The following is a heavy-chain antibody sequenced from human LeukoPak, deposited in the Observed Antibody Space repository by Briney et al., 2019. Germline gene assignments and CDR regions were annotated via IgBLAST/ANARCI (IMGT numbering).Heavy chain of an antibody. CDR3: ASRTGVY. D-gene: IGHD1-14*01. CDR2: INTDGSST. Sequence: GGSLRLSCAASRFTLSSYWMHWVRQAPGKWLVWVSRINTDGSSTNYADSVKGRFTISRDNAMNTLYLQMNNLRAEDTAVYYCASRTGVYWGQGTLVSVSS. V-gene: IGHV3-74*01. CDR1: RFTLSSYW. J-gene: IGHJ4*02.